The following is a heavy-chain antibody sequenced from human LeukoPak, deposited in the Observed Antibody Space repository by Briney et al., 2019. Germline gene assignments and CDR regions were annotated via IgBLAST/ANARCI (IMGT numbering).Heavy chain of an antibody. CDR2: ISGSGGST. CDR1: GLTFSSYA. Sequence: PGGSLRLSCAASGLTFSSYAMSWVRQSPGKGLEWVSAISGSGGSTYYADSVKGRFTISRDNSKHTLYLQMNGLKADDTAVYYCAKGPLIEVAGTTWDYWGQGTLVTVSS. J-gene: IGHJ4*02. V-gene: IGHV3-23*01. D-gene: IGHD6-19*01. CDR3: AKGPLIEVAGTTWDY.